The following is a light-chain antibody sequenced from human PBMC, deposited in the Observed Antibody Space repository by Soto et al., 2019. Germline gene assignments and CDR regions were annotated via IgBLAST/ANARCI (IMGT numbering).Light chain of an antibody. CDR1: QSLLHSNGYNY. CDR3: MQALQTPT. CDR2: LGS. J-gene: IGKJ4*01. Sequence: DIVMTQSPLSLPVTPGEPASISCRSSQSLLHSNGYNYLDWYLQKPGQSPQLLIYLGSNRASGVHDRCSGSGSGTDFTLKISRVEAEDVGVYYCMQALQTPTFGGGTKVEIK. V-gene: IGKV2-28*01.